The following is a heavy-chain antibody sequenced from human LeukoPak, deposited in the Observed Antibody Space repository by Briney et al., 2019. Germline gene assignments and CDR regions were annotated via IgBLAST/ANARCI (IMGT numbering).Heavy chain of an antibody. D-gene: IGHD3-3*01. J-gene: IGHJ6*02. CDR3: ARASCRFCGVDV. V-gene: IGHV4-34*01. CDR1: GGSFSSYY. CDR2: INHSGST. Sequence: SETLSLTCAVSGGSFSSYYWSWILQTPEKGQEWIGEINHSGSTNYNPSLKSRVTISMDASRDQFSLRLSSVTAADTAVYYCARASCRFCGVDVWGQGTTVTVSS.